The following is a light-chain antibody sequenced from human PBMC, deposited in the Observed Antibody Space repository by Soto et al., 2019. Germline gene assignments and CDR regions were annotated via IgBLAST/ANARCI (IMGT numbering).Light chain of an antibody. Sequence: IGLKQSPGTLSLSPEERATLSCRASQSVASSYLAWYQQRPGQAPRLLIYGASSRATGIPDRFSGSGSGTDFTLTISRLEPEDFAVYYCQQYGSSSVTFGQGTKV. CDR2: GAS. CDR3: QQYGSSSVT. CDR1: QSVASSY. J-gene: IGKJ1*01. V-gene: IGKV3-20*01.